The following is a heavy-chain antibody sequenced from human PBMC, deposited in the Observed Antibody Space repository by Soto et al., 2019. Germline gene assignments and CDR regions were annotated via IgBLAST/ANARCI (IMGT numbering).Heavy chain of an antibody. CDR3: ASELVPDYYDSSGRTWFDP. V-gene: IGHV1-69*13. D-gene: IGHD3-22*01. CDR2: IIPIFGTA. CDR1: GGTFSSYA. J-gene: IGHJ5*02. Sequence: GASVKVSCKASGGTFSSYAISWVRQAPGQGLDWMGGIIPIFGTANYAQKFQGRVTITADESTSTAYMELSSLRSEDTAVYHCASELVPDYYDSSGRTWFDPWGQGTLVTVSS.